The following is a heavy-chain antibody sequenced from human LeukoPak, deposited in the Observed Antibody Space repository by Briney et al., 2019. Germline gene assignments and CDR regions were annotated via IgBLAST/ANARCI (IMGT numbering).Heavy chain of an antibody. CDR3: ARDFGIAVAGTWFDP. J-gene: IGHJ5*02. CDR1: GGSISDYY. Sequence: PSETLSLTCTVSGGSISDYYWNWIRQPPGKGLEWIGYIFASGSTNYNPSLKSRVTISLDTSKKQFSLKMSSVTAADTAVYYCARDFGIAVAGTWFDPWGQGTLVTVSS. D-gene: IGHD6-19*01. V-gene: IGHV4-4*09. CDR2: IFASGST.